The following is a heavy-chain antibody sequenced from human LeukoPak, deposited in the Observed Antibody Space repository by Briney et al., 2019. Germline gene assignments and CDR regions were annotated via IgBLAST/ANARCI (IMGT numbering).Heavy chain of an antibody. D-gene: IGHD1-26*01. Sequence: GGSLRLSCAASGFTFSSYAMSWVRQAPGKGLEWISGISAGGSTYYAGSVKGRFTISRDNCKNTLYLLMNSLRAEDTAAYYCAKAIVGTQRGFDSWGQGTLVTVSS. CDR1: GFTFSSYA. CDR2: ISAGGST. CDR3: AKAIVGTQRGFDS. V-gene: IGHV3-23*01. J-gene: IGHJ4*02.